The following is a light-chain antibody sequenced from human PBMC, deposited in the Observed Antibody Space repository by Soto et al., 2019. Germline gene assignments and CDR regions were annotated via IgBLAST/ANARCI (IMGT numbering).Light chain of an antibody. CDR2: DVT. Sequence: QSSLTQPPSASGSPGQSVTISCTGASSDVGGYNFVSWYQHHPGKAPRLMIYDVTQRPSGVPDRFSGSKSGNTASLTVSGLQVDDEAYYHCSSYAGSSIPVAFGGGTKLTVL. J-gene: IGLJ2*01. CDR1: SSDVGGYNF. CDR3: SSYAGSSIPVA. V-gene: IGLV2-8*01.